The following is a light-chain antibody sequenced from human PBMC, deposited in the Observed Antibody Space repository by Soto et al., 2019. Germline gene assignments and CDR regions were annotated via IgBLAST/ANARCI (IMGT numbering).Light chain of an antibody. CDR1: SSTIGANY. CDR3: GTWDSNLNNGVV. V-gene: IGLV1-51*01. CDR2: DNH. Sequence: QSVLTKPPSVSAAPGQRVTIFCSGSSSTIGANYVSWYQQFPGTAPILLIYDNHHRPSGIPDRFSGSKSGTSASLVITGLQTGDEADYYCGTWDSNLNNGVVFGGGTKLTVL. J-gene: IGLJ2*01.